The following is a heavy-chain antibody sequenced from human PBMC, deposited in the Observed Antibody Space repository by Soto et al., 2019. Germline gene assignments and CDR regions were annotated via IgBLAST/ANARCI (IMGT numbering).Heavy chain of an antibody. CDR2: IYYSGST. CDR3: ARWVLRYCSSTSCQGDNFDY. V-gene: IGHV4-39*01. J-gene: IGHJ4*02. Sequence: PSETLSLTCTVSGGSISSSSYYWGWIRHPPGKGLEWIGSIYYSGSTYYNPSLKSRVTISVDTSKNQFSLKLSSVTAADTAVYYCARWVLRYCSSTSCQGDNFDYWGQGTLVTVSS. D-gene: IGHD2-2*01. CDR1: GGSISSSSYY.